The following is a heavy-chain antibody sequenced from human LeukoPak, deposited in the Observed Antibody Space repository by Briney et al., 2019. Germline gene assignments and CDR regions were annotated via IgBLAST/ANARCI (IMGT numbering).Heavy chain of an antibody. Sequence: ASVKVSCKASGGTFNSYAISWVRQAPGQGLEWMGGIIPIFGTTNYARKFQGRVTITADESTSTAYMELSSLRSEDTAVYYCARTLQQLDYYYYMDVWGKGTTVTVSS. D-gene: IGHD6-13*01. J-gene: IGHJ6*03. V-gene: IGHV1-69*13. CDR1: GGTFNSYA. CDR3: ARTLQQLDYYYYMDV. CDR2: IIPIFGTT.